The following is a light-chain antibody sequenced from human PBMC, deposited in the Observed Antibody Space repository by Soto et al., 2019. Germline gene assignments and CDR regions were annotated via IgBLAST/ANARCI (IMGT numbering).Light chain of an antibody. V-gene: IGKV3-11*01. CDR1: QSVSSY. CDR3: QQRSNWPPIT. J-gene: IGKJ5*01. CDR2: DAS. Sequence: EIVLTQSPVTLSLSPGERATLSCRASQSVSSYLAWYQQKPGQAPRLLIYDASNRATGIPARFSSGGSGTDFTLTIDNLEPEDFAIYYCQQRSNWPPITFGQGTRLEIK.